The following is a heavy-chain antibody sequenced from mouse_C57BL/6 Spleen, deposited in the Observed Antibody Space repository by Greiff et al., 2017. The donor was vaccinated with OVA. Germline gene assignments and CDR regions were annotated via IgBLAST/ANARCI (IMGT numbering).Heavy chain of an antibody. CDR3: ARSGSSYYFDY. V-gene: IGHV14-3*01. CDR2: IDPANGNT. D-gene: IGHD1-1*01. Sequence: VQLQQSVAELVRPGASVKLSCTASGFNFKNTYMHWVKQRPEQGLEWIGRIDPANGNTKYAPKFQGKATITADTSSNTAYLQLSSLTSEDTAIYYCARSGSSYYFDYWGQGTTLTVSS. J-gene: IGHJ2*01. CDR1: GFNFKNTY.